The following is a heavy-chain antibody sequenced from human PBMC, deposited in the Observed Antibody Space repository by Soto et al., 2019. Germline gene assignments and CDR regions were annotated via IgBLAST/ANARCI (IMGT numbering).Heavy chain of an antibody. CDR3: XYXXXXXXXXXWXXFSGMDV. CDR2: IYWDDDK. V-gene: IGHV2-5*02. D-gene: IGHD3-9*01. J-gene: IGHJ6*02. Sequence: QITLKESGPTLVKPTQTLTLTCTFSGFSLSTSGVGVAWIRQPPGKALEWLALIYWDDDKRYRPSLESRLTTTKDPSSNQVVLXXTKXDXVDXXTYXXXYXXXXXXXXXWXXFSGMDVWGQGTTVTVSS. CDR1: GFSLSTSGVG.